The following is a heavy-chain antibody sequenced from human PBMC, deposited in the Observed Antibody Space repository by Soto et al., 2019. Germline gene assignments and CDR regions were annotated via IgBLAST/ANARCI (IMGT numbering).Heavy chain of an antibody. CDR1: DGTIINLGFC. V-gene: IGHV4-39*01. CDR3: ARLEGLATISYYLAF. Sequence: VFDGTIINLGFCWVWIRQTPGKGLEWIGSIYYRGNAYYNPSLQTRVTISLDKSRSQFSLKLNSVTAADSAVFFCARLEGLATISYYLAFWGPGSLVTGSS. D-gene: IGHD3-3*01. J-gene: IGHJ4*02. CDR2: IYYRGNA.